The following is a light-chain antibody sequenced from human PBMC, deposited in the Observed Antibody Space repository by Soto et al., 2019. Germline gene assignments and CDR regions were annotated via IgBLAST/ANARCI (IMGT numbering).Light chain of an antibody. CDR2: DAS. CDR1: QSISRS. V-gene: IGKV3-15*01. J-gene: IGKJ1*01. CDR3: QQSFVTPRT. Sequence: EIVLTQSPAILSVSPGERATLSCRASQSISRSLAWYQQKPGQAPRLLISDASTRATGVPSRFSGSGSGTDFTLTISSLQPEDFATYYCQQSFVTPRTFGQGTKVDIK.